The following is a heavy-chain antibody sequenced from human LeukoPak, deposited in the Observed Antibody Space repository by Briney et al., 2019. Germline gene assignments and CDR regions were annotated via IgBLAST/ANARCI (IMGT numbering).Heavy chain of an antibody. Sequence: SVKVSCKASGGTFSSYAISWVRQAPGQGLEWMGGIIPIFGTANYAQKFQGRVTNTADESTSTAYMELSSLRSEDTAVYYCARDGAPYYYDSSGYPHSGDYWGQGTLVTVSS. V-gene: IGHV1-69*13. CDR1: GGTFSSYA. CDR2: IIPIFGTA. D-gene: IGHD3-22*01. CDR3: ARDGAPYYYDSSGYPHSGDY. J-gene: IGHJ4*02.